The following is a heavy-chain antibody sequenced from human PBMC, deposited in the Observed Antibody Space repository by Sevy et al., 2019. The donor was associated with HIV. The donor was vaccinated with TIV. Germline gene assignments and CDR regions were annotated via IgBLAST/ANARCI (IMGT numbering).Heavy chain of an antibody. Sequence: GGSLRLSCAASGFIFSDYYMTWIRQAPGKGLECVSYISGSGSYINDADSVKGRFTISRDNAKNSLYLQMNSLRAEDTGGYYCARGKGRFLEWLLSPDGMDVWGQGTTVTVSS. V-gene: IGHV3-11*06. CDR3: ARGKGRFLEWLLSPDGMDV. J-gene: IGHJ6*02. CDR1: GFIFSDYY. D-gene: IGHD3-3*01. CDR2: ISGSGSYI.